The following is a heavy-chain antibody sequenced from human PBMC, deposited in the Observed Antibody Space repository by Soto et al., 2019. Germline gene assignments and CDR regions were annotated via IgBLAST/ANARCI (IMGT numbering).Heavy chain of an antibody. V-gene: IGHV3-48*01. Sequence: EVQLVESGGGLVQPGGSLRLSCAASGFSVSSHNMNWVRQAPGKGLEWVSYISTSGSSIYYADSVKGRFTISRENAKNSLYLQINSLRAEDTAVYYCARSGNYRLDCWGQGTLVTVSS. CDR3: ARSGNYRLDC. D-gene: IGHD1-26*01. CDR2: ISTSGSSI. J-gene: IGHJ4*02. CDR1: GFSVSSHN.